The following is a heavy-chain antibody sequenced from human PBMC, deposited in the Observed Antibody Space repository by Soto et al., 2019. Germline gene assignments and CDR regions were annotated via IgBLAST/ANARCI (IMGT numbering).Heavy chain of an antibody. J-gene: IGHJ6*02. CDR2: IAYDGSNK. V-gene: IGHV3-30*18. CDR1: GFTFSSYG. CDR3: GKDGRGGYCANGVCGIYLDYYGRCV. D-gene: IGHD2-8*01. Sequence: QVQLVESGGGVVQPGRSLRLSCAASGFTFSSYGMHWVRQAPGKGLERVAVIAYDGSNKYYADSVKGRFTISRDNSKSSRDLQMNSLRGEDRAVYYCGKDGRGGYCANGVCGIYLDYYGRCVWGQGTTVTVSS.